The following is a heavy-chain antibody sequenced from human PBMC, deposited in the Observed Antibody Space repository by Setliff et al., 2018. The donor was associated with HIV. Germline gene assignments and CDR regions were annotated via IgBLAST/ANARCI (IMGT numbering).Heavy chain of an antibody. J-gene: IGHJ6*02. Sequence: ASVKVSCKASGFTFTNYAIHWVRQAPGQRLEWLGWINAGNDDPKYSQKLQGRVTITRDTSASTAYMELSSLRSEDTAVYYCARLRVLQLLEWSNNYYYGLDVWGQGTTVTVSS. CDR1: GFTFTNYA. V-gene: IGHV1-3*01. D-gene: IGHD3-3*01. CDR3: ARLRVLQLLEWSNNYYYGLDV. CDR2: INAGNDDP.